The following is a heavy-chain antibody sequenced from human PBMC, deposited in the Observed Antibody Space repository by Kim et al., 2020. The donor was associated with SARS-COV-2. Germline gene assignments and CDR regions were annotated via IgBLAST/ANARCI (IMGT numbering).Heavy chain of an antibody. D-gene: IGHD1-26*01. V-gene: IGHV4-31*03. CDR2: IYYSGST. CDR3: ARDRSGSYSYFDY. J-gene: IGHJ4*02. Sequence: SETLSLTCTVSGGSISSGGYYWSWIRQHPGKGLEWIGYIYYSGSTYYNPSLKSRVTISVDTSKNQFSLKLSSVTAADTAVYYCARDRSGSYSYFDYWGQGTLVTVSS. CDR1: GGSISSGGYY.